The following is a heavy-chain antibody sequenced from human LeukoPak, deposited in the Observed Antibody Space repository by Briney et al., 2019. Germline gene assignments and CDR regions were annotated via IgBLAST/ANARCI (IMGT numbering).Heavy chain of an antibody. Sequence: PSETLSLTCTVSGGSFSGYYWSWIRQPPGKGLEWIGEINHSGSTNYNPSLKSRVTISVDTSKNQFSLKLSSVTAADTAVYYCARGLAAAAPFDYWGQGTLVTVSS. J-gene: IGHJ4*02. V-gene: IGHV4-34*01. CDR2: INHSGST. CDR3: ARGLAAAAPFDY. D-gene: IGHD6-13*01. CDR1: GGSFSGYY.